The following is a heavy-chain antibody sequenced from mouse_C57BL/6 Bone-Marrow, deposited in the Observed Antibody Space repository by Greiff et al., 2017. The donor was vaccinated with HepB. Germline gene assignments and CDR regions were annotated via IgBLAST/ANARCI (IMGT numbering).Heavy chain of an antibody. D-gene: IGHD4-1*01. CDR1: GYSITSGYY. J-gene: IGHJ4*01. V-gene: IGHV3-6*01. CDR2: ISYDGSN. CDR3: ARGDWDDGYAMDY. Sequence: VQLKESGPGLVKPSQSLSLTCSVTGYSITSGYYWNWIRQFPGNKLEWMGYISYDGSNNYNPSLKNRISITRDTSKNQFFLKLNSVTTEDTATYYCARGDWDDGYAMDYWGQGTSVTVSS.